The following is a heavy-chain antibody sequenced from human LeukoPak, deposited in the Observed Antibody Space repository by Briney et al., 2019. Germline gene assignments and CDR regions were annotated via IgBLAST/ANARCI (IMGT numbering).Heavy chain of an antibody. J-gene: IGHJ4*02. D-gene: IGHD3-16*02. CDR3: ARHPRYVWGSYRLYYFDY. V-gene: IGHV4-34*01. CDR2: INHSGST. Sequence: SETLSLTCAVYGGSFSGYYWRWIRQPPGKGLEWIGEINHSGSTNYNPSLKSRVTISVDTSKNQFSLKLSSVTAADTAVYYCARHPRYVWGSYRLYYFDYWGQGTLVTVSS. CDR1: GGSFSGYY.